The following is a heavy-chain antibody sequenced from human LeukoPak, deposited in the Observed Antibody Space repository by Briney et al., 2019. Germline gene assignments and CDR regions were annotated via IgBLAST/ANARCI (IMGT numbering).Heavy chain of an antibody. V-gene: IGHV1-69*04. CDR1: GGTFSSYA. D-gene: IGHD4-17*01. J-gene: IGHJ4*02. Sequence: ASVKVSCKASGGTFSSYAISWVRQAPGQGLEWMGRIIPILGIANYAQKFQGRVTMTTDTSTSTAYMELRSLRSDDTAIYYCARGDYGETFDYWGQGTLVTVSS. CDR2: IIPILGIA. CDR3: ARGDYGETFDY.